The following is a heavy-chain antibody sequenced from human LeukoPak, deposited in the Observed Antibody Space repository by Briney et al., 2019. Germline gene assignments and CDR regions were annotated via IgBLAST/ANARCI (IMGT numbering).Heavy chain of an antibody. V-gene: IGHV3-30*18. Sequence: GGSLRLSCAASGFTFSSYGMHWVRQAPGKGLEWVAVISYDGSNTYYADSVRGRFTISRDNSKNTLYLQMNSLRAEDTAVYYCAKDRGSSWFFDPWGQGTLVTVSS. J-gene: IGHJ5*02. CDR3: AKDRGSSWFFDP. CDR2: ISYDGSNT. D-gene: IGHD6-13*01. CDR1: GFTFSSYG.